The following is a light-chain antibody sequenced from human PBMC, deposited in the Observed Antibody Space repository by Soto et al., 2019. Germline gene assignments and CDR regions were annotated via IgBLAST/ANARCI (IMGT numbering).Light chain of an antibody. Sequence: DIQMTQSPSSLSASVGDRVTITCRASQDINNYLAWYQQKPGKPPKLLIYAASTLQSVVPSRFSGGGSGKDFTLTINSLQPEDVATYYCQRHNNGTPVTFGPGTKV. CDR2: AAS. J-gene: IGKJ3*01. V-gene: IGKV1-27*01. CDR3: QRHNNGTPVT. CDR1: QDINNY.